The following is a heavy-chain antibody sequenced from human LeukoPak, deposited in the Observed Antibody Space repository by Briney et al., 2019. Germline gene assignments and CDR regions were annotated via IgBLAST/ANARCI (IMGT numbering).Heavy chain of an antibody. D-gene: IGHD3-22*01. V-gene: IGHV3-23*01. CDR2: ISGSGGST. Sequence: GGSLTLSCAASGFTFSSYAMSWVRQAPGKGLEWVSAISGSGGSTYYADSVKGRFTISRDNSKNTVYLQMNSLRAEDTAIYYCAKDSTYYYDISGYCDYWGQGTLVTVSS. CDR3: AKDSTYYYDISGYCDY. J-gene: IGHJ4*02. CDR1: GFTFSSYA.